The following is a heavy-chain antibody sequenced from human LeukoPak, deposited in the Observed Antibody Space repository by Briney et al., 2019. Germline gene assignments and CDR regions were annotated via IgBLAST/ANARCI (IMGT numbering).Heavy chain of an antibody. CDR3: ARGGGLDV. CDR1: EFTFSSYS. V-gene: IGHV3-7*03. CDR2: INHNGNVN. J-gene: IGHJ4*02. Sequence: GGSLRLSCAASEFTFSSYSMNWVRQAPGKGLEWVASINHNGNVNYYVDSVKGRFTISRDNAKNSLYLQMSNLRAEDTAVYFCARGGGLDVWGQGTLVTVSS. D-gene: IGHD3/OR15-3a*01.